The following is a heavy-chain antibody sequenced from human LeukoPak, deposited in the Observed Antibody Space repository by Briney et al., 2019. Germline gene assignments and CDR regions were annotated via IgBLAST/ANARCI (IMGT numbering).Heavy chain of an antibody. J-gene: IGHJ4*02. CDR1: GFTFSNYW. Sequence: GGSLRLSCAASGFTFSNYWMHWVRQAPGKGLVWVSRINSDGSSTSYADSVKGRFTISRDNAMNTLYLQLNSLRAEDTAVYYCAREEQWLAKFDSWGQGTLVTVSS. D-gene: IGHD6-19*01. V-gene: IGHV3-74*01. CDR3: AREEQWLAKFDS. CDR2: INSDGSST.